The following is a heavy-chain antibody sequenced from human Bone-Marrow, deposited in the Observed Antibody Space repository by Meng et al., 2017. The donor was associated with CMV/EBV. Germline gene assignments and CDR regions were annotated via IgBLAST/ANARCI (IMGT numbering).Heavy chain of an antibody. CDR1: GYTFTSYY. CDR2: INPSGGST. CDR3: ARGRDGYARKKDAFDI. Sequence: ASVQVSCKASGYTFTSYYMHWVRQAPGQGLEWMGIINPSGGSTSYAQKFQGRVTMTRDTSTSTVYMDLSSLRSEDTAVYYCARGRDGYARKKDAFDIWGQGTMVTVSS. D-gene: IGHD5-24*01. J-gene: IGHJ3*02. V-gene: IGHV1-46*01.